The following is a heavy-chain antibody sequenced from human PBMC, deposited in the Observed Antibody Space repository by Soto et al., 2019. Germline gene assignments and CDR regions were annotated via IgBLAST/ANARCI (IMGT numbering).Heavy chain of an antibody. CDR1: GGSISSYN. Sequence: PSETLSLTCTVSGGSISSYNWSWIRQPQGKGLEWIGYIYYSGSTNYNPSLKSRVTISVDTSKNQFSLKLSSVTAADTAVYYCARVWGGAFDIWGQGTMVTVS. D-gene: IGHD3-10*01. CDR3: ARVWGGAFDI. J-gene: IGHJ3*02. V-gene: IGHV4-59*01. CDR2: IYYSGST.